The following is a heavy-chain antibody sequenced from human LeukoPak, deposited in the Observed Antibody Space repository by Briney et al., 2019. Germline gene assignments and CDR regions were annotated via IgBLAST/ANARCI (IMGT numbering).Heavy chain of an antibody. V-gene: IGHV3-64*01. Sequence: GGSLRLSCAASGFSFRSHAMHWVRQAPGEGLEYVSAINSNGDTTYYGNSVKGRFTISRDNSKSTLYLQMISLRTADTDVYYCAREERGLAIDYWGQGALVTVSS. J-gene: IGHJ4*02. CDR2: INSNGDTT. CDR3: AREERGLAIDY. D-gene: IGHD3/OR15-3a*01. CDR1: GFSFRSHA.